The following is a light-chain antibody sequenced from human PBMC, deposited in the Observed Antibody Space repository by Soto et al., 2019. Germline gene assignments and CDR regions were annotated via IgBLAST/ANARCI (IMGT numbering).Light chain of an antibody. CDR3: SSYTSSNTLV. V-gene: IGLV2-14*01. Sequence: QSALTQSASVSGSPGQSITISCTGTSSDVGGYKYVSWYQQHPGKVPKLMIYEVSNRPSGVSNRFSGSKSANTASLTISGLQAEDEADYYCSSYTSSNTLVFGTGTKLTVL. CDR2: EVS. J-gene: IGLJ1*01. CDR1: SSDVGGYKY.